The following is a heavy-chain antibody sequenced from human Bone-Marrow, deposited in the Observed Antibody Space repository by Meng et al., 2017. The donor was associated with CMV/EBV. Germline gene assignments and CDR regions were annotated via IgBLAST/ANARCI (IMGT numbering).Heavy chain of an antibody. D-gene: IGHD3-22*01. CDR1: GFTFSSYA. Sequence: LSLTCAASGFTFSSYAMSWVRQAPGKGLEWVSAISGSGGSTYYADSVKGRFTISRDNSKNTLYLQMNSLRAEDTAVYYCANFGYDSSGYDAFAIWGQGARVTGSS. CDR2: ISGSGGST. J-gene: IGHJ3*02. CDR3: ANFGYDSSGYDAFAI. V-gene: IGHV3-23*01.